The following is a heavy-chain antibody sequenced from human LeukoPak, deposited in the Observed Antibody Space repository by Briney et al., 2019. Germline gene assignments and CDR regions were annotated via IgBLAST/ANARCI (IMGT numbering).Heavy chain of an antibody. J-gene: IGHJ3*02. Sequence: SETLSLTCTVSGGSISSYYWSWIRQPAGKGLEWIGRIYTSGSTNYNPSLKSRVTMSVDTSKNQFSLKLSSVTAADTAVYYCARSAPLPSSGWVFDIWGQGTMVTVSS. D-gene: IGHD6-19*01. CDR1: GGSISSYY. CDR3: ARSAPLPSSGWVFDI. V-gene: IGHV4-4*07. CDR2: IYTSGST.